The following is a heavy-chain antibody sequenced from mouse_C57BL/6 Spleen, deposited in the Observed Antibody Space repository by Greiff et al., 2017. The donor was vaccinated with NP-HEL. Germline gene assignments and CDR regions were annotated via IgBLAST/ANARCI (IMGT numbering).Heavy chain of an antibody. Sequence: EVKVVESGGGLVQPGGSMKLSCVASGFTFSNYWMNWVRQSPEKGLEWVAQIRLKSDNYATQYAESVKGRFTISRDDSKSSVYLQMNNLRAEDTGIYYCTVYDGYWDWFAYWGQGTLVTVSA. CDR2: IRLKSDNYAT. CDR3: TVYDGYWDWFAY. J-gene: IGHJ3*01. D-gene: IGHD2-3*01. V-gene: IGHV6-3*01. CDR1: GFTFSNYW.